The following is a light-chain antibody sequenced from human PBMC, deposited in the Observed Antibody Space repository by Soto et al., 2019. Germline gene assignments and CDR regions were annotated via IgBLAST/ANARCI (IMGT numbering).Light chain of an antibody. J-gene: IGLJ1*01. CDR3: AAWDDNLNAYV. V-gene: IGLV1-36*01. CDR1: SSNIGNNA. CDR2: YDD. Sequence: QSVLTQPPSVSEAPRQMVTISCSGSSSNIGNNAVNWYQQLPGQAPKIVIYYDDLLTSGVSDRFSGSKSGISASLAISDLQSDDEADHYCAAWDDNLNAYVFGPGTRSPS.